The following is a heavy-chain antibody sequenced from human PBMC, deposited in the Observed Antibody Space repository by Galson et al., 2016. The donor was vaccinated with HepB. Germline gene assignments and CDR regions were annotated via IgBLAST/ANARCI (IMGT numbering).Heavy chain of an antibody. D-gene: IGHD3-16*01. Sequence: QSGAEVKKPGESLKISCKASGYNFNSYWIAWVRQMPGKGLEWMGSIYPRDSDTRYSPSFQGQVTISLDKSIGTAYLQWSSLKASDTAMYFCARHWGTAAESDFWGQGTRVTVSS. CDR2: IYPRDSDT. J-gene: IGHJ4*02. CDR1: GYNFNSYW. CDR3: ARHWGTAAESDF. V-gene: IGHV5-51*01.